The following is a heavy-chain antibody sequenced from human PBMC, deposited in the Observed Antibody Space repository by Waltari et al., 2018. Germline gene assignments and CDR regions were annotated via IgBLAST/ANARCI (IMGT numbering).Heavy chain of an antibody. CDR1: GFTFTNYW. Sequence: EVQLVESGGGLVQPGGSLRLSCATSGFTFTNYWMSWVRQAPGKGLELLANINHDVSGKFFLGSVKGRFTISRDNAKKSVYLQMNSLTGEDTAVYYCATSRDAAGNDWGQGTLVTVSS. CDR3: ATSRDAAGND. V-gene: IGHV3-7*01. J-gene: IGHJ4*02. D-gene: IGHD6-13*01. CDR2: INHDVSGK.